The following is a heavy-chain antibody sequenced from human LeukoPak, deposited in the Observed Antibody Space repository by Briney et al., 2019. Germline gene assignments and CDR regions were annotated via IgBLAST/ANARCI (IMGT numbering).Heavy chain of an antibody. CDR3: AKGGYSSGWFFDY. V-gene: IGHV3-30-3*01. D-gene: IGHD6-19*01. J-gene: IGHJ4*02. CDR1: GFTFSSYA. Sequence: PGRSLRLSCAASGFTFSSYAVHWVRQAPGKGLEWVAVILYDGSNKYYADSVKGRFTISRDNSKNTLYLQMNSLRAEDTALYYCAKGGYSSGWFFDYWGQGTLVTVSS. CDR2: ILYDGSNK.